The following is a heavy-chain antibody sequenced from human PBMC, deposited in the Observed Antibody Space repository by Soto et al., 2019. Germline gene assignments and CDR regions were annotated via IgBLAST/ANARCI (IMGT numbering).Heavy chain of an antibody. D-gene: IGHD5-12*01. CDR3: ARSGYSGYDPRVNFDY. CDR1: GGSISSYY. Sequence: SETLSLTCTVSGGSISSYYWSWIRQPPGKGLEWIGYIYKSASTNYNPSLKSRVTISVDTSKNQFSLKLSSVTAADTAVYYCARSGYSGYDPRVNFDYWGQGTLVTVSS. J-gene: IGHJ4*02. V-gene: IGHV4-59*08. CDR2: IYKSAST.